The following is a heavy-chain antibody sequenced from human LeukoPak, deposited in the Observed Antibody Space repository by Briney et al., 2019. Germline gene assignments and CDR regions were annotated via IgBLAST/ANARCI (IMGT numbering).Heavy chain of an antibody. CDR3: TKAGVVGAKAGFDN. CDR1: GFTFSTFS. CDR2: IDSSSNYI. D-gene: IGHD1-26*01. J-gene: IGHJ4*02. V-gene: IGHV3-21*01. Sequence: GGSLRLSCAASGFTFSTFSMNWVRQAPGKGLEWVSSIDSSSNYIFYADSVKGRFTISRDNAKNSLDLQMNNLRDEDTAIYYCTKAGVVGAKAGFDNWGQGTLVTVSS.